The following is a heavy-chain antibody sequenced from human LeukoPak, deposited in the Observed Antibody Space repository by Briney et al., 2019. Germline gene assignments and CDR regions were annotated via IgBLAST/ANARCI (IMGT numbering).Heavy chain of an antibody. CDR1: GFTFSGSY. D-gene: IGHD3-22*01. CDR2: VNTDGSTT. V-gene: IGHV3-74*01. Sequence: GGSLRLSCAASGFTFSGSYMHWVRQAPGKGLVWVSRVNTDGSTTTYADSVKGRFTISRDNANNTLYLQMNSLRAEDTAVYYCARELGVVVIGDAFDIWGQGTMVTVSS. J-gene: IGHJ3*02. CDR3: ARELGVVVIGDAFDI.